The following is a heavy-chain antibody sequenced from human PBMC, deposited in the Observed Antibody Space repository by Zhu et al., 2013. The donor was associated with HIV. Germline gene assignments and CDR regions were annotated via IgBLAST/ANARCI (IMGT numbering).Heavy chain of an antibody. CDR1: GYVFTSYG. D-gene: IGHD3-22*01. CDR3: ARDHNSGYYSYFDY. J-gene: IGHJ4*02. V-gene: IGHV1-18*01. Sequence: QVQLIQSGPEVTKPGASVKVSCKTSGYVFTSYGVSWVRQAPGQGLEWMGWIRPYNGDTNYAQKFKGRVTMTTDTSTTTAYMQLSSLRSEDTAVYYCARDHNSGYYSYFDYWGQGTLVTVSS. CDR2: IRPYNGDT.